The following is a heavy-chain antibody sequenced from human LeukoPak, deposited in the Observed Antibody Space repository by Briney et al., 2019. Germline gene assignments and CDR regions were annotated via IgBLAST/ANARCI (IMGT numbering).Heavy chain of an antibody. CDR1: GFTFSSYS. CDR3: ASGITMVRGTDY. Sequence: PGGSLRLSCAASGFTFSSYSMNWVRQAPGKGLEWVSSISSSSSYIYYADSVKGRFTISRDNAMNSLYLQMNSLRAEDTAVYYCASGITMVRGTDYWGQGTLVTVSS. V-gene: IGHV3-21*01. D-gene: IGHD3-10*01. CDR2: ISSSSSYI. J-gene: IGHJ4*02.